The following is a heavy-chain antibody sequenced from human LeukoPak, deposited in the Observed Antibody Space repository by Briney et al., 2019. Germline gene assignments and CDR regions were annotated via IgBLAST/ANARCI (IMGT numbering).Heavy chain of an antibody. CDR2: MNPNSGNT. V-gene: IGHV1-8*01. CDR1: GYTFTSYD. Sequence: ASVKVSCKASGYTFTSYDINWVRQAPGQGLEWMGWMNPNSGNTGYAQKFQGRVTMTRNTSISTAYMELSSLRSEDTAVYYCARGSGYYSVTDYWGQGTLVTVSS. J-gene: IGHJ4*02. CDR3: ARGSGYYSVTDY. D-gene: IGHD3-22*01.